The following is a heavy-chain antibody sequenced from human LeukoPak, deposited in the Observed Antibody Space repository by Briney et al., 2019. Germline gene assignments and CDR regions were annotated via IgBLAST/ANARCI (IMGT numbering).Heavy chain of an antibody. Sequence: QSGGSLILSCASSGFTFSNYGMDWVRPAPGKGLEGVSYISSSSSSIYYADSVKGRFTISRDNAKNSLFLQMNSLRAEDTAVYYCARGGAARPDYWGQGTLVTVSS. CDR2: ISSSSSSI. V-gene: IGHV3-48*01. CDR1: GFTFSNYG. CDR3: ARGGAARPDY. D-gene: IGHD6-6*01. J-gene: IGHJ4*02.